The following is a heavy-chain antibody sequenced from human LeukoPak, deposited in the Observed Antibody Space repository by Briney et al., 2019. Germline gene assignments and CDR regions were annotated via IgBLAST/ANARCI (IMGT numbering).Heavy chain of an antibody. CDR1: GFTVISYE. Sequence: PGGSLRLSCAASGFTVISYEMNWVRQAPGKGLEWVSYISSGGNSIFYADSVKGRFTISRDNAKNSLYLQMNSLRAEDTAVYYCARALPSSYYYFDYWGQGTLVTVSS. CDR2: ISSGGNSI. V-gene: IGHV3-48*03. D-gene: IGHD6-13*01. J-gene: IGHJ4*02. CDR3: ARALPSSYYYFDY.